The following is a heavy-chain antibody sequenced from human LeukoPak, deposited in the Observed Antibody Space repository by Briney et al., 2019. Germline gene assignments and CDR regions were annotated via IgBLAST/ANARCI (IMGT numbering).Heavy chain of an antibody. CDR1: GFTFSSYS. CDR3: ATLITMVRGVDY. V-gene: IGHV3-21*01. D-gene: IGHD3-10*01. CDR2: ISSSSSYI. J-gene: IGHJ4*02. Sequence: GGSLRLSCAASGFTFSSYSMNWVRQAPGKGLEWVSSISSSSSYIYYADSVKGRFTISRDNAKNSLYLEMNSLRAEDTAAYYCATLITMVRGVDYWGQGTLVTVSS.